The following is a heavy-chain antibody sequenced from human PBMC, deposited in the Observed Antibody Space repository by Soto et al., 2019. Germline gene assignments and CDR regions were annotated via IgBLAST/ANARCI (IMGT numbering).Heavy chain of an antibody. CDR2: ISSSSSYI. CDR3: ARIGNYYYYGMDV. J-gene: IGHJ6*02. V-gene: IGHV3-21*01. CDR1: GFTFSSYS. Sequence: GGSLRLSCAASGFTFSSYSMSWVRQAPGKGLEWVSSISSSSSYIYYADSVKGRFTISRDSAKNSLYLQMNSLRAEDTAVYYCARIGNYYYYGMDVWGQGTTVTVS.